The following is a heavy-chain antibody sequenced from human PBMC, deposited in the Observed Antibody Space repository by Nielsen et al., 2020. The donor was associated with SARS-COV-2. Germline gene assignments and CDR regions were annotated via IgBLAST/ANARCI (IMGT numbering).Heavy chain of an antibody. CDR2: ISYDGSNK. J-gene: IGHJ6*02. V-gene: IGHV3-30-3*01. Sequence: SLKISCAASGFTVSSYAMHWVRQAPGKGLEWVAVISYDGSNKYYADSVKGRFTISRDNSKNTLYLQMNSLRAEDTAVYYCARSLTLIGGYYGMDVWGQGTTVTVSS. CDR1: GFTVSSYA. D-gene: IGHD7-27*01. CDR3: ARSLTLIGGYYGMDV.